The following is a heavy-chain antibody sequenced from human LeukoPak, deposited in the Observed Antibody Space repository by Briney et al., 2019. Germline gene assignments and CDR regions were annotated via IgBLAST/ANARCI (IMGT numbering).Heavy chain of an antibody. D-gene: IGHD6-13*01. CDR1: GGSISSGSYY. Sequence: PSQTLSLTCTVSGGSISSGSYYWSWIRQPAGKGLEWIGRIYTSGSTNYNPSLKSRVTIPVDTSKNQFSLKLSSVTAADTAVYYCARGPGIAAAGIIGFDYWGQGTLVTVSS. V-gene: IGHV4-61*02. CDR2: IYTSGST. CDR3: ARGPGIAAAGIIGFDY. J-gene: IGHJ4*02.